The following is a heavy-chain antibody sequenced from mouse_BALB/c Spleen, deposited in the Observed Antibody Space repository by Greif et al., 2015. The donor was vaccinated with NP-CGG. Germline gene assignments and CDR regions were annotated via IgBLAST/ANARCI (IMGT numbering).Heavy chain of an antibody. CDR1: GYTFTDYN. V-gene: IGHV1S29*02. D-gene: IGHD2-1*01. CDR3: ASLYYGNYIYYAMDY. Sequence: EVQLQESGPELVKPGASVKISCKASGYTFTDYNMHWVKQSHGKSLEWIGYIYPYNGGTGYNQKFKSKATLTVDNSSSTAYMGLRSLTSEDSAVYYCASLYYGNYIYYAMDYWGQGTSVTVSS. CDR2: IYPYNGGT. J-gene: IGHJ4*01.